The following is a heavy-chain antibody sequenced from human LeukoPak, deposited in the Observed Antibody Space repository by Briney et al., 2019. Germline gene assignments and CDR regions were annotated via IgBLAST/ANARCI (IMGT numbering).Heavy chain of an antibody. J-gene: IGHJ4*02. D-gene: IGHD3-16*01. CDR1: GYTFTGYS. CDR2: IDPNSGAT. CDR3: ARDHVGAREGPLDY. Sequence: VASVKVSCKASGYTFTGYSTHWVRQAPGQGLEWMAWIDPNSGATNYSQKFQGRVTMTRDTSITTAYMELSRLTFDDTAVYFCARDHVGAREGPLDYWGQGTLVTVSS. V-gene: IGHV1-2*02.